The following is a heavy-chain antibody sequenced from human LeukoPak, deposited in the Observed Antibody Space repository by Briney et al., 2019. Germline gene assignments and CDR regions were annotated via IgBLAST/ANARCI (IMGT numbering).Heavy chain of an antibody. D-gene: IGHD2-2*01. V-gene: IGHV4-31*03. CDR2: IYYSGST. CDR1: GGSISSGGYY. J-gene: IGHJ5*02. Sequence: SETLSLTCTVSGGSISSGGYYWSWIRQHPGKGLGWIGYIYYSGSTYYNPSLKSRVTISVDTSKNQFSLKLSSVTAADTAVYYCARGTDIVVVPAPKGFDPWGQGTLVTVSS. CDR3: ARGTDIVVVPAPKGFDP.